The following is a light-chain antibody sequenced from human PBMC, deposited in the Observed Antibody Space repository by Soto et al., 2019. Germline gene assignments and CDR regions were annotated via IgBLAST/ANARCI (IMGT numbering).Light chain of an antibody. J-gene: IGKJ1*01. CDR3: QQYNNWPRT. CDR1: QNISNY. V-gene: IGKV3-15*01. CDR2: GAS. Sequence: IVLTQSPATLSLSPGTRAPLSCRASQNISNYLIWYQQKPGQAPRLLIYGASTRATGIPARFSGSGSGTEFTLTISSLQSEDFAVYYCQQYNNWPRTFGQGTKVDIK.